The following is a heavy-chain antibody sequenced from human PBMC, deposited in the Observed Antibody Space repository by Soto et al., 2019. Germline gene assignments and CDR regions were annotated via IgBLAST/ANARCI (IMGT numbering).Heavy chain of an antibody. V-gene: IGHV1-58*01. Sequence: QMQLVQSGPEVKKPGTSVKVSCKASGFTFTSSAVQWVRQARGQRLEWIGWIVVGSGNTNYAQKFQERVTITRDMSTSTAYMELSSLRSEDTAVYYCAADPGPFGELTGFDPWGQGTLVTVSS. CDR2: IVVGSGNT. D-gene: IGHD3-10*01. CDR1: GFTFTSSA. J-gene: IGHJ5*02. CDR3: AADPGPFGELTGFDP.